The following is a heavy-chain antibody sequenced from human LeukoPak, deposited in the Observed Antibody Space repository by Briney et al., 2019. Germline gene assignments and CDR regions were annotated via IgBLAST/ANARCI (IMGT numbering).Heavy chain of an antibody. V-gene: IGHV3-30*18. CDR3: ANDGGNIVVVEYYFDY. J-gene: IGHJ4*02. D-gene: IGHD2-15*01. CDR2: ISYDGSNK. Sequence: RRSLRLSCAASGFTFSRYGMHWVRQAPGKGLEWVAVISYDGSNKYYADSVKGRFTISRDNSKDTLYLQMNSLRAEDTAVYYCANDGGNIVVVEYYFDYWGQGTLVTVSS. CDR1: GFTFSRYG.